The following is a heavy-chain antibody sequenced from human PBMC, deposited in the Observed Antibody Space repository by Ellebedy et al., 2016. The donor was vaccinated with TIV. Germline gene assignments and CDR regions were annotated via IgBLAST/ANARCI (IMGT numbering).Heavy chain of an antibody. Sequence: SETLSLXXAVYGGFFSGYYWSWIRQPPGKGLEWIGEINHSGSTNYNPSLKSRVTISVDKSKNQFSLKLSSVTAADTAVYYCARLPGIAVARDQNDDYWGQGTLVTVSS. CDR3: ARLPGIAVARDQNDDY. CDR2: INHSGST. D-gene: IGHD6-19*01. V-gene: IGHV4-34*01. CDR1: GGFFSGYY. J-gene: IGHJ4*02.